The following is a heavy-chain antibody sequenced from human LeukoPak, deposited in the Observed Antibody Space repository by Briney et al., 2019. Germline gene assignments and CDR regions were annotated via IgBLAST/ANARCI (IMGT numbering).Heavy chain of an antibody. V-gene: IGHV1-8*01. CDR1: GYTFTSYD. D-gene: IGHD3-10*01. CDR2: MNPNSGNT. CDR3: ARGRLRLVRGVKNRFDP. J-gene: IGHJ5*02. Sequence: ASVKVSCKASGYTFTSYDINWVRQATGQGLEWMGWMNPNSGNTGYAQKFQGRVTMTRNTSISTAYMELSSLRSEDTAVYYCARGRLRLVRGVKNRFDPWGQGTLVTASS.